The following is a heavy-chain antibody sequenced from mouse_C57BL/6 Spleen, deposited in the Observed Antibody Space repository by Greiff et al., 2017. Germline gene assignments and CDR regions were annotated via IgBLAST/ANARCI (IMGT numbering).Heavy chain of an antibody. J-gene: IGHJ4*01. CDR1: GYTFTSYT. CDR2: INPSSGYT. D-gene: IGHD6-1*01. Sequence: VQLQQSGAELARPGASVKMSCKASGYTFTSYTVHWVKQRPGQGLEWIGYINPSSGYTKYNQKFKDKATLTADKSSSTAYMQLSSLTSEDSAVYYCARGLQKNYYAMDYWGQGTSVTVSS. V-gene: IGHV1-4*01. CDR3: ARGLQKNYYAMDY.